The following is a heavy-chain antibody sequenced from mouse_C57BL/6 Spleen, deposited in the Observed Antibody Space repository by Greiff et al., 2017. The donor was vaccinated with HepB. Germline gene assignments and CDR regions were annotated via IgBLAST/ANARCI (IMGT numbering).Heavy chain of an antibody. CDR3: AGLRRD. V-gene: IGHV1-80*01. J-gene: IGHJ3*01. CDR2: IYPGDGDT. CDR1: GYAFSSSW. Sequence: VQLQQSGAELVKPGASVKISCKASGYAFSSSWMNWVKQRPGKGLEWIGQIYPGDGDTNYNGEFKGKATLTADKSSSTAYMQLSSLTSEASAVYFCAGLRRDWGQGTLVTVSA. D-gene: IGHD2-2*01.